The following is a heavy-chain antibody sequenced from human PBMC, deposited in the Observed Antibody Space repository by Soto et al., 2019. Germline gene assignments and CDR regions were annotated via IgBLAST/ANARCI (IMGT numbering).Heavy chain of an antibody. J-gene: IGHJ4*02. CDR2: ISSSSSTI. D-gene: IGHD6-19*01. Sequence: PGGSLRLSCAASGFTFSSYSMNWVRQAPGKGLEWVSYISSSSSTIYYADSVKGRFTISRDNAKNSLYLQMNSLRDEDTAVYYCAGDRSSGWYRPFGYWGQGTLVTVSS. CDR1: GFTFSSYS. V-gene: IGHV3-48*02. CDR3: AGDRSSGWYRPFGY.